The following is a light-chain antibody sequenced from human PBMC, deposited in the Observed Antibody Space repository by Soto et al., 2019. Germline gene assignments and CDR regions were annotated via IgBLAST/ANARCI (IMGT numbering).Light chain of an antibody. CDR3: QQDNNWGLS. Sequence: IVMTQSPATLSVSPGEGVTLSCRASENVGTNLAWYQQKPGQAPRPIMYGSSTRATGIPATFSGSGSGTEFTLTISSLQSEESAVYYCQQDNNWGLSFGGGTRVEIK. CDR1: ENVGTN. J-gene: IGKJ4*01. CDR2: GSS. V-gene: IGKV3D-15*01.